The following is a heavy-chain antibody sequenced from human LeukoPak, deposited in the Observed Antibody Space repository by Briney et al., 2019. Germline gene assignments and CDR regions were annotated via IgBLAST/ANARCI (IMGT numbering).Heavy chain of an antibody. J-gene: IGHJ4*02. CDR1: GGTFSSYA. CDR3: ARGVVPAAIGYFDY. D-gene: IGHD2-2*01. V-gene: IGHV1-69*06. CDR2: IIPIFGTA. Sequence: ASVKVSCKASGGTFSSYAISWVRQAPGQGLEWMGGIIPIFGTANYAQKFQGRVTITADKSTSTAYMELSSLRSEDTAVYYCARGVVPAAIGYFDYWGQGTLVTVS.